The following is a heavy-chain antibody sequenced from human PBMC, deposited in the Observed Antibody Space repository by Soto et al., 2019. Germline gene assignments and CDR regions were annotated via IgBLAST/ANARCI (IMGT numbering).Heavy chain of an antibody. CDR3: ARTRPYGSGSYIGPVSAFDI. CDR2: ISSSGSTI. J-gene: IGHJ3*02. Sequence: QVQLVESGGGLVKPGGSLRLSCAASGFTFSDYYMSWIRQAPGKGLAWVSYISSSGSTIYYADSVKGRFTISRDNAKNLLYLQMNSLRAEDTAVYYCARTRPYGSGSYIGPVSAFDIWGQGTMITVSS. CDR1: GFTFSDYY. D-gene: IGHD3-10*01. V-gene: IGHV3-11*01.